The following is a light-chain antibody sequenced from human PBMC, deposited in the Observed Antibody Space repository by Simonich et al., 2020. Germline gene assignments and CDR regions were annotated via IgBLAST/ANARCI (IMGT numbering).Light chain of an antibody. CDR2: SNN. CDR3: AAWDDSLNGWV. Sequence: QSVLTQPPSASWTPGQRVTISCSGSSSNIGSNTVNWYQQLPGTAPKLLIYSNNQRPAGVPARFSGSKSGTSASLAISGLQSEDEADYYCAAWDDSLNGWVFGGGTKLTVL. V-gene: IGLV1-44*01. CDR1: SSNIGSNT. J-gene: IGLJ3*02.